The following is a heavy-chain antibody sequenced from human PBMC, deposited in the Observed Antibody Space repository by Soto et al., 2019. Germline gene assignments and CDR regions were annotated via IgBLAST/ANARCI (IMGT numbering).Heavy chain of an antibody. Sequence: AGGSLRLSCAASGCPFSTYSMHWVRQAPGKGLEYVSAISSNGGYTYYANSVKGRFTISRDNSKNTLYLQMDSLRAEDMAVYYCASQSHYSSGYSFDYWGQGTLVTISS. CDR2: ISSNGGYT. J-gene: IGHJ4*02. CDR1: GCPFSTYS. V-gene: IGHV3-64*01. D-gene: IGHD3-22*01. CDR3: ASQSHYSSGYSFDY.